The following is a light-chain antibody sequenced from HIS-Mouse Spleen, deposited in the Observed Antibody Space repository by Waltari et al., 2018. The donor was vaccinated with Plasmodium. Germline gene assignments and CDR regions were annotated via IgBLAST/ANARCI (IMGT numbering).Light chain of an antibody. Sequence: EIVMTQSPATLSVSPGERATLSCRASQSVSSTLAWYQQKPGQAPRLLISGASTRATGIPARFSGSGSGTEFTLTISSLQSEDFAVYYCQQYNNWSFTFGPGTKVDIK. CDR1: QSVSST. J-gene: IGKJ3*01. V-gene: IGKV3-15*01. CDR2: GAS. CDR3: QQYNNWSFT.